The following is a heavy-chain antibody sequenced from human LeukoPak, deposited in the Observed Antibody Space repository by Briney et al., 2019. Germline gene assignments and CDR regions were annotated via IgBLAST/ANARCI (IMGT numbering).Heavy chain of an antibody. J-gene: IGHJ4*02. Sequence: PSETLSLTCTVSGGSISSSSYYWGWIRQPPGKGLEWIGNIYYSGSTYYNPSLKSRVTISVDTSKNQFSLKLSSVTAADTAVYYCARLARYYDLLTGSLDYWGQGTLVTVSS. CDR3: ARLARYYDLLTGSLDY. D-gene: IGHD3-9*01. CDR1: GGSISSSSYY. CDR2: IYYSGST. V-gene: IGHV4-39*01.